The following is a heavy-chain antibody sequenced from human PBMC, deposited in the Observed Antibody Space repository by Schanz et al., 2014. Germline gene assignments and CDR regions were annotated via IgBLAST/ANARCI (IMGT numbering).Heavy chain of an antibody. CDR3: ARGFDFWDR. D-gene: IGHD3-3*01. J-gene: IGHJ4*02. V-gene: IGHV1-18*01. CDR1: GYTFTSHG. CDR2: ITAYNGNT. Sequence: QAQLMQSGPELKRPGASVKVSCTASGYTFTSHGISWVRQAPGQGLEWMGWITAYNGNTNYAQKLQGRVTMTTDTSTSTAYMELRSLRSDDTAVYYCARGFDFWDRWGQGTLVTVSS.